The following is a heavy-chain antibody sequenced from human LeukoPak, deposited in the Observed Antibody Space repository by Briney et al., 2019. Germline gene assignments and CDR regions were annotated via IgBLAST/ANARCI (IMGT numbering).Heavy chain of an antibody. Sequence: PVASVKVSCKASGYTFTGYYMHWVRQAPGQGLEWMGWINPNSGGTNYAQKFQGRATMTRDTSISTAYMELSRLRSDDTAVYYCARVIGRLRGVPHNWFDPWGQGTLVTVSS. CDR1: GYTFTGYY. D-gene: IGHD1-26*01. CDR2: INPNSGGT. CDR3: ARVIGRLRGVPHNWFDP. J-gene: IGHJ5*02. V-gene: IGHV1-2*02.